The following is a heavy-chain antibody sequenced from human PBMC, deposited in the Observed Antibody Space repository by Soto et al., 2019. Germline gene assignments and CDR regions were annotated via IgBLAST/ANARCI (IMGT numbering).Heavy chain of an antibody. D-gene: IGHD5-18*01. CDR1: GFTFSSYA. Sequence: GGSLRLSCAASGFTFSSYAMHWVRQAPGKGLEWVAVISYDGSNKYYADSVKGRFTISRDNSKNTLYLQMNSLRAEDTAVYYCARVGQLWLRSKYYYGMDVRGQGTTVTVSS. CDR3: ARVGQLWLRSKYYYGMDV. CDR2: ISYDGSNK. V-gene: IGHV3-30-3*01. J-gene: IGHJ6*02.